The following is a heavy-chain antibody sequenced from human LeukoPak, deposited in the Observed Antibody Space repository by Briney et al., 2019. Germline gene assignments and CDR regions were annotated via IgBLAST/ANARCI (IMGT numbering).Heavy chain of an antibody. Sequence: ASVKVSCKVSGYTLTELSMHWVRQAPGKGLEWMGGFDPEDGETIYAQEFQCRVTMTEDTSTDTAYMELSSLRSEDTAVYYCATSIITMVRGVITPFDYWGQGTLVTVSS. CDR2: FDPEDGET. CDR3: ATSIITMVRGVITPFDY. V-gene: IGHV1-24*01. J-gene: IGHJ4*02. D-gene: IGHD3-10*01. CDR1: GYTLTELS.